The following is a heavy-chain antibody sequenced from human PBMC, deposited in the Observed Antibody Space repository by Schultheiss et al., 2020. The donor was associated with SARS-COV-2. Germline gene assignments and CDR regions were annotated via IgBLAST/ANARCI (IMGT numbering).Heavy chain of an antibody. J-gene: IGHJ6*02. CDR2: IWYDGSNK. D-gene: IGHD3-10*01. Sequence: GESLKISCAASGFIFRNYGMHWVRQAPGKGLDWVAVIWYDGSNKYHADSVKGRFTISRDNSKNTLYLQMNSLRDEDTAVYYCARVDGGSGTYYYGMDVWGQGTTVTVSS. CDR3: ARVDGGSGTYYYGMDV. V-gene: IGHV3-33*08. CDR1: GFIFRNYG.